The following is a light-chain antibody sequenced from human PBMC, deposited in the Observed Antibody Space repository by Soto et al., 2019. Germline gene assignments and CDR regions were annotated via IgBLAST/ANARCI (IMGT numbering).Light chain of an antibody. Sequence: SLLTLPPPGSAAPGQKVTISCSGRSSNSGGTSVSLYQQLLGTAPKLRIYDGNKRPAGIPDRFSGSKSGTSATRGITGFQTWDEADYYCGSGDSSLSAYVFGTGTKVT. V-gene: IGLV1-51*01. CDR2: DGN. J-gene: IGLJ1*01. CDR3: GSGDSSLSAYV. CDR1: SSNSGGTS.